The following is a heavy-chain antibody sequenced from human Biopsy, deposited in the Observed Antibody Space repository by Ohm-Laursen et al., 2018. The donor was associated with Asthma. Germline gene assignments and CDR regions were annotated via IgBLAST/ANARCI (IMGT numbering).Heavy chain of an antibody. J-gene: IGHJ2*01. D-gene: IGHD1-1*01. Sequence: PGTLSFTCAVSGDSISSNSWWTWVRQSPGRGLEWIGEIYYSGSTNYHPSLKGRVTISVAKSKNQFSLRLTSVTAADTAVYYCARAIGTGDWYFDVWGRGTLVTVSS. V-gene: IGHV4-4*03. CDR2: IYYSGST. CDR3: ARAIGTGDWYFDV. CDR1: GDSISSNSW.